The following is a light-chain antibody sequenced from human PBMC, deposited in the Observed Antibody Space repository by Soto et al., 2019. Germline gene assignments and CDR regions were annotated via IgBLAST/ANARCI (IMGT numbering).Light chain of an antibody. CDR1: QSVSSY. CDR2: DAS. J-gene: IGKJ4*01. V-gene: IGKV3-11*01. Sequence: EIVLTQSPATLSLSPGERATLSCRASQSVSSYLAWYQQKPGQAPRLLIYDASNRATGIPARFSGSVSGTDFTLTISSLDPEDFAVYYCQQRSNWPPTFGGGTKGEIK. CDR3: QQRSNWPPT.